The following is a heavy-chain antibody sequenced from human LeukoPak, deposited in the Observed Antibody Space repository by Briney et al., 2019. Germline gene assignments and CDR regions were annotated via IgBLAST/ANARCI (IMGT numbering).Heavy chain of an antibody. CDR2: INPSGGSA. V-gene: IGHV1-46*01. CDR1: GYTFTSYA. J-gene: IGHJ4*02. CDR3: ERDQLEMATTVFDY. D-gene: IGHD5-24*01. Sequence: ASVKVSCKASGYTFTSYAMNWVRQAPGQGLEWMGIINPSGGSASYAQKFQGRVTITRDMSTSTAYMELSSLRSEDTAVYYCERDQLEMATTVFDYWRQGTLVTVSS.